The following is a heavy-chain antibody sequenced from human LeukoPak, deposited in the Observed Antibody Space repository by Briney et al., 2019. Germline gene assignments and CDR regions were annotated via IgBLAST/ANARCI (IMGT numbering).Heavy chain of an antibody. D-gene: IGHD3-22*01. V-gene: IGHV1-18*01. CDR3: ARDWYYYDSSDYSHDAFDI. Sequence: ASVKVSCKASGYTFTTYGISWVRQAPGQGLEWMGWISTHNGNTKYAQKFQGRVTMTTDTSTSTAYMEPRSLRSDDTAVYYCARDWYYYDSSDYSHDAFDIWGQGTMVTVSS. J-gene: IGHJ3*02. CDR2: ISTHNGNT. CDR1: GYTFTTYG.